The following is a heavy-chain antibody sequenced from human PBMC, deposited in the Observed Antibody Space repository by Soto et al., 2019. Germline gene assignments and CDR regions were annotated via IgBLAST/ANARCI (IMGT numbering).Heavy chain of an antibody. J-gene: IGHJ5*02. V-gene: IGHV4-39*01. D-gene: IGHD3-9*01. Sequence: SETLSLTCTVSGGSISSSSYYWGCIRQPPGKGLEWIGSIYYSGSTYYNPSLKSRVTKSVDTSKNQFSLKLSSVTAADTAVYYCARHVEYYVFLSGPHWFDHWGQGTLVTVST. CDR3: ARHVEYYVFLSGPHWFDH. CDR1: GGSISSSSYY. CDR2: IYYSGST.